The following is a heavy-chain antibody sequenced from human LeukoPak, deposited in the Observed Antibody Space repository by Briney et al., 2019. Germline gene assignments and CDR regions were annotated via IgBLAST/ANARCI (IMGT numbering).Heavy chain of an antibody. CDR3: ARIYYSSSYDYWYFDL. J-gene: IGHJ2*01. CDR2: IYYSGST. Sequence: SETLSLTCTVSGGSISPYYWSWIRQPPGKGLKWIGYIYYSGSTNYNPSLKSRVTISVDTSKNQFSLKLSSVTTAGTAVYYCARIYYSSSYDYWYFDLWGRGPLVTVSS. V-gene: IGHV4-59*01. D-gene: IGHD6-13*01. CDR1: GGSISPYY.